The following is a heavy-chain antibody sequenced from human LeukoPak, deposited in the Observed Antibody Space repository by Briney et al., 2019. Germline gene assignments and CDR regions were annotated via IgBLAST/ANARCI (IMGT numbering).Heavy chain of an antibody. CDR1: GFTCSSYA. J-gene: IGHJ4*02. V-gene: IGHV3-23*01. CDR3: GKTTTGYSSGRNPAWPVDY. D-gene: IGHD6-19*01. Sequence: PGGSLRLSCTASGFTCSSYAMYWVRPAPGKGLEWVSGIFGSGGSAHYADSVKGRFTISRDNSQNTVYLQMNSLRAEDTAVYYCGKTTTGYSSGRNPAWPVDYWGQGTLVTVSS. CDR2: IFGSGGSA.